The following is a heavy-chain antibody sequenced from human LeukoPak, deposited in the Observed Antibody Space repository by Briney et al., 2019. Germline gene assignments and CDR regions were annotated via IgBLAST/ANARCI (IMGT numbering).Heavy chain of an antibody. J-gene: IGHJ4*02. CDR1: GYTFTSYG. CDR2: ISAYNGNT. V-gene: IGHV1-18*01. Sequence: ASVKVPCKASGYTFTSYGMSWVRQAPGQGLEWMGWISAYNGNTNYAQKFQGRVTMTTDTSTSTAYMELSSLRSEDTAVYYCARGRGVHDSHTYDYFDYWGQGSLVTVSS. CDR3: ARGRGVHDSHTYDYFDY. D-gene: IGHD3-22*01.